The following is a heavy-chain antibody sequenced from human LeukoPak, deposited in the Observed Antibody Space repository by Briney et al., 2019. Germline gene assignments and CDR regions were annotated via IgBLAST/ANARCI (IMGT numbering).Heavy chain of an antibody. D-gene: IGHD2-2*01. J-gene: IGHJ5*02. Sequence: PSGTLSLTCAVSGGSISSAHWWSWVRQPPVKGLEWIGEVDHSGSTKYNPALKSRVTISVDKSKNQFSLRLSSVTAADTAVYYCARVHKYCSGISCYRFGPWGQGTLVTVSS. CDR2: VDHSGST. CDR3: ARVHKYCSGISCYRFGP. V-gene: IGHV4-4*02. CDR1: GGSISSAHW.